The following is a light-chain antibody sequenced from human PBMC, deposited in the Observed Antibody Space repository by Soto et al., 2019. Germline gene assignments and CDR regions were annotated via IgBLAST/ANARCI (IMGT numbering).Light chain of an antibody. J-gene: IGLJ1*01. CDR1: KNDIGVYDF. CDR2: EVV. Sequence: QSALTQPPSASGSPGQSVTISCSGTKNDIGVYDFVSWYQHHPGKAPRLIIYEVVQRPSGFPDRFSGSKSGNTASLTISGLQAEDEADYFCCSYAGGYTYLFGTGTQLTVL. V-gene: IGLV2-8*01. CDR3: CSYAGGYTYL.